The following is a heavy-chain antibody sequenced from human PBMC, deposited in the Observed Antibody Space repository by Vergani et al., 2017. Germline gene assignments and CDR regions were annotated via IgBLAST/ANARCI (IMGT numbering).Heavy chain of an antibody. V-gene: IGHV4-61*08. D-gene: IGHD5-18*01. CDR1: GGSISSGGYY. Sequence: QVQLQESGPGLVKPSQTLSLTCTVSGGSISSGGYYWSWIRQHPGKGLEWIGYIYYSGSTNYNPSLRSRVTRSVDTSKNQFSLKLSSVTAADTAVYYCAREVGYSYGEGGFDPWGQGTLVTVSS. J-gene: IGHJ5*02. CDR2: IYYSGST. CDR3: AREVGYSYGEGGFDP.